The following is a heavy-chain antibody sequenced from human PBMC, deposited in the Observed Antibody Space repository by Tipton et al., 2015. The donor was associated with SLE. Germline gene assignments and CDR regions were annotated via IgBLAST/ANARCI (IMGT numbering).Heavy chain of an antibody. J-gene: IGHJ4*02. D-gene: IGHD6-6*01. CDR3: ARGIVAAFFY. CDR2: INHSGST. Sequence: GLVKPSETLSLTCAVYGGSFSGYYWSWIRQPPGKGLEWIGEINHSGSTNYNPSLKNRVTISVDTSKKQFSLKLRSVTAADTAVYYCARGIVAAFFYWGQGTLVTVSS. CDR1: GGSFSGYY. V-gene: IGHV4-34*01.